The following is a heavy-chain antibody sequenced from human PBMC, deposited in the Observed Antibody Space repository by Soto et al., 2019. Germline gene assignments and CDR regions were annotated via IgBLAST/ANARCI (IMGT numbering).Heavy chain of an antibody. CDR1: GDSVSSNSAA. J-gene: IGHJ6*02. V-gene: IGHV6-1*01. CDR2: TYYRSKWYN. Sequence: KQSQTLSLTCAISGDSVSSNSAAWNWIRQSPSRGLEWLGRTYYRSKWYNDYAVSVKSRITINPDTSKNQFSLQLNSVTPEDTAVYYCARVSIAAAGTKGRHGMDVWGQGTTVTVSS. D-gene: IGHD6-13*01. CDR3: ARVSIAAAGTKGRHGMDV.